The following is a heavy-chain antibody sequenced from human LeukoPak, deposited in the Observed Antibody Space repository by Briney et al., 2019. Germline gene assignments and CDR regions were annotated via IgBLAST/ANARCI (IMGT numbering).Heavy chain of an antibody. CDR3: ASCYYDSSRYYTYYYYYGMDV. CDR2: ISAYNGNT. V-gene: IGHV1-18*01. Sequence: GASVKVSCKASGYTFTSYGISWVRQAPGQGLEWMGWISAYNGNTNYAQKLQGRVTLTTDTSTSTAYMELRSLRSDDTAVYYCASCYYDSSRYYTYYYYYGMDVWGQGTTVTVSS. J-gene: IGHJ6*02. CDR1: GYTFTSYG. D-gene: IGHD3-22*01.